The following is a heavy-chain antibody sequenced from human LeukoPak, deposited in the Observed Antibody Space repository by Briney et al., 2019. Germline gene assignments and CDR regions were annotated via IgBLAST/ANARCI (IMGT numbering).Heavy chain of an antibody. V-gene: IGHV4-4*07. Sequence: KPSENLSLTCTVSGASMSNSFWSWIRQPAGKGLEWIGRIYSSGRTNYNPSLKSRVTLSIDTSNNQFSLKLTSVTAADTASYYCARAPAGCGGTCSFDYWGQGTLVTVSS. D-gene: IGHD2-15*01. CDR1: GASMSNSF. CDR2: IYSSGRT. CDR3: ARAPAGCGGTCSFDY. J-gene: IGHJ4*02.